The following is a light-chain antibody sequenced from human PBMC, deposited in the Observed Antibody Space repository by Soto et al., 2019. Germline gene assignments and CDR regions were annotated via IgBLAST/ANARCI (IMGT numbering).Light chain of an antibody. CDR3: GTWDSSLSGGV. CDR2: ENN. Sequence: QSVLTQPPSVSAAPGQKVTISCSGSSSNIGNNYVSWYQQLPGTAPKLLIYENNKRPSGIPDRFSGSKSGTSATLGITGLQTGDEADYYCGTWDSSLSGGVFGGETKLTVL. J-gene: IGLJ2*01. CDR1: SSNIGNNY. V-gene: IGLV1-51*02.